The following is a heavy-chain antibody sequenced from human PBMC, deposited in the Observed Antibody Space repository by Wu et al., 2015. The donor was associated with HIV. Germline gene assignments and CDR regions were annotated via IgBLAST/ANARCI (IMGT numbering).Heavy chain of an antibody. J-gene: IGHJ3*02. Sequence: QVQLVQSGAEVKKPGASVKVSCRVSGYTLTEFSIHWVRQAPGKGLEWMGGFDPEDGETIYAQRFQGRVTMTEDTYIDTVYMELRSLRSEDTAVYYCATARYYGSGSYTDDAFDIWAKGQWSPSLQ. CDR2: FDPEDGET. CDR3: ATARYYGSGSYTDDAFDI. CDR1: GYTLTEFS. V-gene: IGHV1-24*01. D-gene: IGHD3-10*01.